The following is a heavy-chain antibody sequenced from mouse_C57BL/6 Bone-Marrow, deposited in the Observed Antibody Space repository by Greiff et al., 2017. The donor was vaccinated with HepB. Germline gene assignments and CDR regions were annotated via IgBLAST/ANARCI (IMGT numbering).Heavy chain of an antibody. D-gene: IGHD1-1*01. J-gene: IGHJ2*01. CDR1: GYSITSGYY. CDR2: ISYDGSN. CDR3: ARAYYAPGDYFDY. Sequence: ESGPGLVKPSQSLSLTCSVTGYSITSGYYWNWIRQFPGNKLEWMGYISYDGSNNYNPSLKNRISITRDTSKNQFFLKLNSVTTEDTATYYCARAYYAPGDYFDYWGQGTTLTVSS. V-gene: IGHV3-6*01.